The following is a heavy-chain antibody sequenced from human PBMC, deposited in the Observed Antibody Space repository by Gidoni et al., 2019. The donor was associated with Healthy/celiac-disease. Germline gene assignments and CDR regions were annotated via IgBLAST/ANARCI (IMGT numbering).Heavy chain of an antibody. Sequence: EVQLVESGGGLVKPGGSLRLSCAASGFTSSTAWMSWVRQAPGKGLEWVGRIKSKTDGGTTDYAAPVKGRFTISRDDSKNTLYLQMNSLKTEDTAVYYCTTGDGYNSGYFDYWGQGTLVTVSS. CDR1: GFTSSTAW. D-gene: IGHD5-12*01. CDR2: IKSKTDGGTT. CDR3: TTGDGYNSGYFDY. V-gene: IGHV3-15*01. J-gene: IGHJ4*02.